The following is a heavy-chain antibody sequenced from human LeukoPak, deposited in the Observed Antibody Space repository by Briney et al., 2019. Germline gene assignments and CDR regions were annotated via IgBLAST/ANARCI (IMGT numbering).Heavy chain of an antibody. V-gene: IGHV1-2*02. D-gene: IGHD2-21*02. CDR1: GYTFTGYY. CDR2: INPNSGGT. J-gene: IGHJ5*02. CDR3: ARMEHIVVVTAIRHWFDP. Sequence: ASVKVSCKASGYTFTGYYMHWVRQAPGQGLEWMGWINPNSGGTNYAQKFQGRVTMTRDTSISTAYMELSRLRSDDTAVYYCARMEHIVVVTAIRHWFDPWGQGTLVTVSS.